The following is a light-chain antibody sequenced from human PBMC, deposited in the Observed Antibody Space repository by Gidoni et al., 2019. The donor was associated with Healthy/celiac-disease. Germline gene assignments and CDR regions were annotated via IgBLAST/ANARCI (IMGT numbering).Light chain of an antibody. CDR1: QGISSY. CDR2: AAS. V-gene: IGKV1-9*01. Sequence: DIQLTQSPSFLSASVGDRVTITCRASQGISSYLAWYQQKPGKAPKLLIYAASTLQSGVPSRFSGSGSGTEFTLTSSSLQPEDFATYYCQLNSYPITFGQGTRLEIK. CDR3: QLNSYPIT. J-gene: IGKJ5*01.